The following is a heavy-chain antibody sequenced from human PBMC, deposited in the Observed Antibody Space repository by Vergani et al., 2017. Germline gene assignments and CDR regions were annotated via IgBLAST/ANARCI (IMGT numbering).Heavy chain of an antibody. J-gene: IGHJ6*03. CDR2: ISSSSSYI. Sequence: ELQLVESGGGLVKPGGSLRLSCAASGFTFISYSMNGVRQAPGKGLECFSSISSSSSYIYYADSVKGRFTISRDNAKNSLYLQMNSLRAEDTAVYYCARATVTTSHYYYMDVWGKGTTVTVSS. CDR3: ARATVTTSHYYYMDV. CDR1: GFTFISYS. V-gene: IGHV3-21*01. D-gene: IGHD4-11*01.